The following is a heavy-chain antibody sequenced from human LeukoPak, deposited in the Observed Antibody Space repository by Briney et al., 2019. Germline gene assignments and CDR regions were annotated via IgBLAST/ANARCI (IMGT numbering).Heavy chain of an antibody. CDR2: ISYDGSNK. V-gene: IGHV3-30*01. CDR3: ARGDCSSTSCFTLDY. CDR1: GFTFSSYA. J-gene: IGHJ4*02. Sequence: GGSLRLSCAASGFTFSSYAMHWARQAPGEGLEWVAVISYDGSNKYYADSVKGRLTISRDNSKNTLYPQMNRLRAEDTAVYYCARGDCSSTSCFTLDYWGQGTLVTVSS. D-gene: IGHD2-2*02.